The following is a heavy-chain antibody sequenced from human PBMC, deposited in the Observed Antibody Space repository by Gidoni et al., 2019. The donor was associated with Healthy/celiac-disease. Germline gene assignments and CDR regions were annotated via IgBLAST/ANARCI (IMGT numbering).Heavy chain of an antibody. Sequence: EVQLLESGGGLVKPGGSLRRSCAASGFTFGSYDMSWGRQAPGKGLGWVSAISGSGGRTYYADSVKGRFTISRDNSKNTLYLQMNSLRAEDTAVYYCAKGIADVVITIGCYWGQGTLVTVSS. J-gene: IGHJ4*02. CDR2: ISGSGGRT. V-gene: IGHV3-23*01. CDR1: GFTFGSYD. CDR3: AKGIADVVITIGCY. D-gene: IGHD3-22*01.